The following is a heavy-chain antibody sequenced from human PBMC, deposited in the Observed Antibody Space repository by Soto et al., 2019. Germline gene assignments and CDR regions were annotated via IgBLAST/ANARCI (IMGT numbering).Heavy chain of an antibody. V-gene: IGHV3-53*01. CDR3: ARDFEEMAGYGMDV. CDR2: IYSGGST. Sequence: GWSLRLSCAASGFTVSSNYMSWVRQAPGKGLEWVSVIYSGGSTYYADSVKGRFTISRDNSKNTLYLQMNSLRAEDTAVYYCARDFEEMAGYGMDVWGQGTTVTAP. CDR1: GFTVSSNY. J-gene: IGHJ6*02. D-gene: IGHD6-19*01.